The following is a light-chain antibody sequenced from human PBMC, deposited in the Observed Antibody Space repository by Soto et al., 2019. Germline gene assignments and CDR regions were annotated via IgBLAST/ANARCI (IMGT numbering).Light chain of an antibody. CDR3: MQARQTPIT. J-gene: IGKJ5*01. CDR1: QSLLHSNGYNY. V-gene: IGKV2-28*01. Sequence: DMGMTQSPLSLPATPGEPASIACRASQSLLHSNGYNYLDWYLQKPGQSPQLLIYLGSNRASGVPDRFSGSGSGTDFTLRISRVEAEDVGVYYCMQARQTPITFGQGTRLEIK. CDR2: LGS.